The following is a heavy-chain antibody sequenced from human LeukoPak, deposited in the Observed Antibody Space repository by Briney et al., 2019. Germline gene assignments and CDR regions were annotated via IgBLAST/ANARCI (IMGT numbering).Heavy chain of an antibody. Sequence: SETLSLTCTVSGGSISSSSYYWGWIRQPPGKGLEWIGSIYYSGSTYYNPSLKSRVTISVDTSKNQFSLKLSSVTAADTAVYYCARETLWFGELEDYWGQGTLVTVSS. J-gene: IGHJ4*02. CDR3: ARETLWFGELEDY. V-gene: IGHV4-39*07. D-gene: IGHD3-10*01. CDR1: GGSISSSSYY. CDR2: IYYSGST.